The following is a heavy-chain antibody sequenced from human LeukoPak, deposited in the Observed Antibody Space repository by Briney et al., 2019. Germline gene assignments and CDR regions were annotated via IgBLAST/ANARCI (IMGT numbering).Heavy chain of an antibody. V-gene: IGHV3-11*06. D-gene: IGHD2-21*02. CDR2: ISPSSHDI. Sequence: GGSLRLSCAASGFIFSDFYMSWVRQAAGKGLEYIAYISPSSHDIIYADSVKGRFTISRDNAKNSLYLQMNSLRAEDTAVYYCARDCGGDCYYDYWGQGTLVTVSS. CDR1: GFIFSDFY. CDR3: ARDCGGDCYYDY. J-gene: IGHJ4*02.